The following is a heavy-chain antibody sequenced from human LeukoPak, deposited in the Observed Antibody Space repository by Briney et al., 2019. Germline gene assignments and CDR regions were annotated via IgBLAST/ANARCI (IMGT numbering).Heavy chain of an antibody. CDR2: IGTAGDT. V-gene: IGHV3-13*01. Sequence: GGSLRLSCAASGFTFSSYDMHWVRQATGKGLEWVSAIGTAGDTYYPGSVKGRFTISRENARNSLYLQMNSLRAGDTAVYYCARGSAGAPGITMVRGVKHYYLDYWGQGTLVTVSS. D-gene: IGHD3-10*01. J-gene: IGHJ4*02. CDR3: ARGSAGAPGITMVRGVKHYYLDY. CDR1: GFTFSSYD.